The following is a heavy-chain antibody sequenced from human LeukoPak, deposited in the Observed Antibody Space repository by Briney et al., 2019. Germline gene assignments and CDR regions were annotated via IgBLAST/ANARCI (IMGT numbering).Heavy chain of an antibody. Sequence: PSETLSLTCTVSGGSISSYYWSWIRQPPGKGLEWIGEINHSGSTNYNPSLKSRVTISVDTSKNQFSLKLSSVTAADTAVYYCARGYYDSSGYYYDAFDIWGQGTMVTVSS. V-gene: IGHV4-34*01. CDR2: INHSGST. CDR3: ARGYYDSSGYYYDAFDI. D-gene: IGHD3-22*01. J-gene: IGHJ3*02. CDR1: GGSISSYY.